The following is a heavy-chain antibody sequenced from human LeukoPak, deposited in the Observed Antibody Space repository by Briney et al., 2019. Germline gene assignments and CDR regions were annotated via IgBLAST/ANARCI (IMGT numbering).Heavy chain of an antibody. Sequence: SETLSLTCTVSGGSISSHYWSWIRQPPGKGLERIGYIYYSGSTNYNPSLKSRVTISVDTSKNQFSLKLSSVTAADTAVYYCARAGRQLVNFYDYWGQGTLVTVSS. CDR3: ARAGRQLVNFYDY. V-gene: IGHV4-59*11. CDR2: IYYSGST. CDR1: GGSISSHY. J-gene: IGHJ4*02. D-gene: IGHD6-13*01.